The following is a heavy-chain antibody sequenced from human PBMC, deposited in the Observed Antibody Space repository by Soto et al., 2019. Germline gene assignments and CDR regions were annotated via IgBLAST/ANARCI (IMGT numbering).Heavy chain of an antibody. J-gene: IGHJ6*02. CDR3: ARVITMVRGAPGMDV. CDR1: GFSLSTSGMC. D-gene: IGHD3-10*01. Sequence: SGPTLVNPTQTLTLTCTFSGFSLSTSGMCVSWIRQPPGKALEWLALIDWDDDKYYSTSLKTRLTISKDTSKNQVVLTMTNMDPVDTATYYCARVITMVRGAPGMDVWGQGTSVTVSS. CDR2: IDWDDDK. V-gene: IGHV2-70*01.